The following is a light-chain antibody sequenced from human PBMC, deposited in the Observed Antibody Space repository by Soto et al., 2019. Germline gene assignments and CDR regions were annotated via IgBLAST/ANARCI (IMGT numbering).Light chain of an antibody. J-gene: IGLJ1*01. CDR3: SLYTSENTYV. CDR1: STDFVSYNR. V-gene: IGLV2-18*01. Sequence: QSVLTQPPSVSGSPGQSVTISCTGTSTDFVSYNRVSWYQQPPGTAPKLIIYEASNRPSGVPDRFSGSKSGNTASLTISGLQAAYEADYYCSLYTSENTYVFGTGTKVTVL. CDR2: EAS.